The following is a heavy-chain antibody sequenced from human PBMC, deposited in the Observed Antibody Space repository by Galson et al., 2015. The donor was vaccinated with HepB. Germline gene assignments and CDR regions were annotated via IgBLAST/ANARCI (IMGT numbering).Heavy chain of an antibody. CDR2: IYNNGGST. J-gene: IGHJ4*02. D-gene: IGHD5-18*01. V-gene: IGHV3-64*01. CDR1: GFTFSNYV. CDR3: ARARGYSYGYLDY. Sequence: SLRLSCAASGFTFSNYVMHWVRQAPGKGLEYVSSIYNNGGSTYYANSVKGRFTISRDNSKNTLYLQMGSLRPEDMAVYYCARARGYSYGYLDYWGQGTLVTVSS.